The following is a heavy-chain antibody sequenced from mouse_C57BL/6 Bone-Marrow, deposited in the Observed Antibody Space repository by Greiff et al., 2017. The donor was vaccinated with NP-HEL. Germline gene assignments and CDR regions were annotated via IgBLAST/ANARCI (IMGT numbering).Heavy chain of an antibody. Sequence: EVKVVESGGGLVQPKGSLKLSCAASGFSFNTYAMNWVRQAPGKGLEWVARIRSKSNNYATYYAVSVKDRFTISRDDSESMLYLQMNNCTTEDAAMYYCVRHALYYGNPFDYWGQGTTLTVSS. CDR3: VRHALYYGNPFDY. D-gene: IGHD2-1*01. CDR2: IRSKSNNYAT. CDR1: GFSFNTYA. J-gene: IGHJ2*01. V-gene: IGHV10-1*01.